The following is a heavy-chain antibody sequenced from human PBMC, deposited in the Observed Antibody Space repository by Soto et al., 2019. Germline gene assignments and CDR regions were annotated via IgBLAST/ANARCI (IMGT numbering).Heavy chain of an antibody. D-gene: IGHD3-22*01. V-gene: IGHV3-23*01. CDR2: ISGSGGST. CDR1: GFTFSSYA. J-gene: IGHJ6*02. Sequence: GGSLRLSCAASGFTFSSYAMSWVRQAPGKGLEWVSAISGSGGSTYYADSVKGRFTISRDNSKNTLYLQMNSLRAEDTAVYYCAKDSYYYDSSGYHRAGMDVWGQGTTVTVS. CDR3: AKDSYYYDSSGYHRAGMDV.